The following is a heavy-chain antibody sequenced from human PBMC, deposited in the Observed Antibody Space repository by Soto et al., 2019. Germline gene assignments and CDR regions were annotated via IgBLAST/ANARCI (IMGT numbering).Heavy chain of an antibody. D-gene: IGHD3-9*01. CDR2: INPSGGST. CDR1: GYTFTSYY. CDR3: ARHEGGFDNPIDY. J-gene: IGHJ4*02. V-gene: IGHV1-46*01. Sequence: ASVKVSCKASGYTFTSYYMHWVRQAPGQGLEWMGIINPSGGSTYYNPSLKSRVTISVGTSKNQFSLKLSSVTAADTAVYYCARHEGGFDNPIDYWGQGTRVTVSS.